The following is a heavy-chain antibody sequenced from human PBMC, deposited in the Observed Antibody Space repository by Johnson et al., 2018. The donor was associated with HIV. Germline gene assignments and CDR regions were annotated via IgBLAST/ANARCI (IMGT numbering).Heavy chain of an antibody. Sequence: VQLVESGGGLVQPAGSLRLSCAASEFTFSDHYMDWVRQAPGKGLEWVGRIRNRANSYTTEYAASVKGRFTISRDDSKNSLYLQMKSLKIEDTAVYYCASGYSYGPDSFDIWGQGTMVTVSS. CDR1: EFTFSDHY. CDR3: ASGYSYGPDSFDI. CDR2: IRNRANSYTT. D-gene: IGHD5-18*01. J-gene: IGHJ3*02. V-gene: IGHV3-72*01.